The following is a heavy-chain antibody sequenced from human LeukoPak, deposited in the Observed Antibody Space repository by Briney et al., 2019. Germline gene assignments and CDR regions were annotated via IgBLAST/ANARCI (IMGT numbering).Heavy chain of an antibody. Sequence: GGSLRLSCAASGFTFDDYAMHRVRQPPGKGLEWVSLISGDGDTTYYADSVKGRFTLSRDNSKNSLYLQMNSLRTEDTAFYYCAKGGYRYGYIDYWGQGTLVTVSS. CDR1: GFTFDDYA. CDR3: AKGGYRYGYIDY. V-gene: IGHV3-43*02. CDR2: ISGDGDTT. D-gene: IGHD5-18*01. J-gene: IGHJ4*02.